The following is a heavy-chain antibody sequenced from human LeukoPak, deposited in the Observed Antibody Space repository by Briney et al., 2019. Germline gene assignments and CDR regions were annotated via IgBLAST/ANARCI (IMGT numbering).Heavy chain of an antibody. J-gene: IGHJ6*03. V-gene: IGHV3-21*01. Sequence: GGSLRLSCAASGFIFSNHGMNWVRQAPGKGLEWVSGISGDAGRTYYADSVKGRFTISRDNAKNSLYLQMNSLRAEDTAVYYCARDLLAAAGTVYYYYMDVWGKGTTVTVSS. CDR1: GFIFSNHG. D-gene: IGHD6-13*01. CDR3: ARDLLAAAGTVYYYYMDV. CDR2: ISGDAGRT.